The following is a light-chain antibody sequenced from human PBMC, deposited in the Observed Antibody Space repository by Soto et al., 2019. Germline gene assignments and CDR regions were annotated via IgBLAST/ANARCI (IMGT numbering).Light chain of an antibody. CDR1: QDISNY. J-gene: IGKJ5*01. Sequence: DIQMTQSPSSLSASVGDRVTITGQASQDISNYLNWYQQRPGKAPKLLIYDASNLKTGVPSRFSGSGSGTDFTFTISSLQPEDIATYYCQQYDNLPITFGQGTRLEIK. CDR2: DAS. CDR3: QQYDNLPIT. V-gene: IGKV1-33*01.